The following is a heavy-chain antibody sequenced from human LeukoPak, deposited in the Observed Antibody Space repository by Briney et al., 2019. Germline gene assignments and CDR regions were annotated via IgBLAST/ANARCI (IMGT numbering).Heavy chain of an antibody. CDR1: GFTFSSYG. CDR2: IRYDGSNK. V-gene: IGHV3-30*02. J-gene: IGHJ6*03. D-gene: IGHD2-2*01. Sequence: PGGSLRLSCAGSGFTFSSYGMHWVRQAPGKRLEWVASIRYDGSNKYYADSVKGRFTISRDNSKNTLYLQMNSLRAEDTAVYYCAKDGCTRCYYYYYYMDVWGKGTTVTISS. CDR3: AKDGCTRCYYYYYYMDV.